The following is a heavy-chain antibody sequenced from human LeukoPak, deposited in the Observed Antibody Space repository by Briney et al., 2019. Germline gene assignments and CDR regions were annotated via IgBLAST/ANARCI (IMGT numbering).Heavy chain of an antibody. CDR3: ARHRARYYYDSSGLDY. J-gene: IGHJ4*02. CDR1: GYSFTSYW. Sequence: GESLKISCKGFGYSFTSYWIGWVRQMPGKGLEWMGIIYPGDSDTRYSPSFQGQVTISADKSISTAYLQWSSLKASDTAMYYCARHRARYYYDSSGLDYWGQGTLVTVSS. D-gene: IGHD3-22*01. CDR2: IYPGDSDT. V-gene: IGHV5-51*01.